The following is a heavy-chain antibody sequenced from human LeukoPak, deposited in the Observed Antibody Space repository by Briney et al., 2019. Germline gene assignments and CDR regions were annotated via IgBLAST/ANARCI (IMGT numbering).Heavy chain of an antibody. CDR3: ARGLDSSGETYYFDY. CDR1: GGSISSYY. V-gene: IGHV4-59*01. J-gene: IGHJ4*02. CDR2: IYYSGST. D-gene: IGHD6-19*01. Sequence: SETLSLTCTVSGGSISSYYWSWIRQPPGKGLEWIGYIYYSGSTNYNPSLKSRVTISVDTSKNQFSLKLSSVTAADTAVYYCARGLDSSGETYYFDYWGQGTLVTVSS.